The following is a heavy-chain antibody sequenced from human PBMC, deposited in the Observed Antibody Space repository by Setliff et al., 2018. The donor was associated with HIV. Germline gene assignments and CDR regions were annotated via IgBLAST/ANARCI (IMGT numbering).Heavy chain of an antibody. CDR2: IDTSGST. CDR3: ARGTGYIGYDYSFDY. CDR1: GGSISSGGFY. J-gene: IGHJ4*02. Sequence: PSETLSLTCTVTGGSISSGGFYWTWIRQHPGKGLEWIGYIDTSGSTNYNPSLKSRVTISVDTSKSQFSLNLSSLTAADTAVYYCARGTGYIGYDYSFDYWGQGTLVTVSS. V-gene: IGHV4-61*08. D-gene: IGHD5-12*01.